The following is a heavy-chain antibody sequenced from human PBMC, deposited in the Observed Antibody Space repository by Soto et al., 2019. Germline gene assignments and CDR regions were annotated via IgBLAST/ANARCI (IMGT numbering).Heavy chain of an antibody. D-gene: IGHD5-18*01. V-gene: IGHV3-48*04. CDR1: GFTFSSYS. CDR2: ISSSSSTI. J-gene: IGHJ3*02. Sequence: GGSLRLSCAASGFTFSSYSMNWVRQAPGKGLEWVSYISSSSSTIYYADSVKGRFTISRDNAKNSLYLQMNSLRAEDMAVYYCARDQGGYSYGYDAFDIWGQGTMVTVSS. CDR3: ARDQGGYSYGYDAFDI.